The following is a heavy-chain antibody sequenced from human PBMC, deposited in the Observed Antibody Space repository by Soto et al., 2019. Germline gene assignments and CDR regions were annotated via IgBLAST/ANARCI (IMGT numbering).Heavy chain of an antibody. CDR1: GGTFSSYA. D-gene: IGHD3-9*01. J-gene: IGHJ4*02. CDR3: ARGYYDILTAYPY. CDR2: ITPIFGTT. Sequence: WASVKVSCKASGGTFSSYAISWVRQAPGQGLEWMGGITPIFGTTNYAQRFQGRVTITADKSTSTAYMELSSLRSEDTAVYYCARGYYDILTAYPYWGQGTLVTVSS. V-gene: IGHV1-69*06.